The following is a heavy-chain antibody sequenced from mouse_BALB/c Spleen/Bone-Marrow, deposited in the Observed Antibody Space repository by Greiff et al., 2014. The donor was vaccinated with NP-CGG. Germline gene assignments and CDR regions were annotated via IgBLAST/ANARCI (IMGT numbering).Heavy chain of an antibody. Sequence: VQLKESGPDLVKPGASVKVSCKASGYSFTGYYMHWVKQSHVKSLEWIGRINPYNGATTYNQNFKDKASLTVDKSSSTAYMELHSLTSEDSAVYYCARSWDYWGQGTTLTVSS. V-gene: IGHV1-31*01. J-gene: IGHJ2*01. CDR1: GYSFTGYY. CDR3: ARSWDY. D-gene: IGHD4-1*01. CDR2: INPYNGAT.